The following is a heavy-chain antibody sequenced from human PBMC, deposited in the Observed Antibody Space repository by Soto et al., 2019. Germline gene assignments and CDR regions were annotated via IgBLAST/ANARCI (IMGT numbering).Heavy chain of an antibody. CDR1: GFIFSDYT. CDR2: IRSRAYSGTT. V-gene: IGHV3-49*03. D-gene: IGHD3-3*01. Sequence: GGSLRLSCTASGFIFSDYTMSWFRQAPGKGLEWVAFIRSRAYSGTTEYAASVKGRFTISRDDSRMSAYLQLDSLTTEDSAVYYCSRDMYYDFWSGPFYGMDVWGQGTTVTVSS. CDR3: SRDMYYDFWSGPFYGMDV. J-gene: IGHJ6*02.